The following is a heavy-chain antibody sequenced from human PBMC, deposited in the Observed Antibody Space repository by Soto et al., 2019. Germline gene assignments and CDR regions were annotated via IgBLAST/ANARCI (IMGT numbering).Heavy chain of an antibody. V-gene: IGHV5-51*01. J-gene: IGHJ4*01. D-gene: IGHD6-6*01. CDR2: IYPGDSDT. Sequence: GESMKISCKGSEYSFTTYWIAWVRQMPGKGLEWVGIIYPGDSDTRYSPSFEGHVTISVDKSISTAFLQWNSLKASYNAIYYCARHSSSAHKDYSGQGPLVTVYS. CDR1: EYSFTTYW. CDR3: ARHSSSAHKDY.